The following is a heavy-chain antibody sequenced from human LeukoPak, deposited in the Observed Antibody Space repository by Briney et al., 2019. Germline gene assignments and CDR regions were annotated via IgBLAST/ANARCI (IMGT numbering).Heavy chain of an antibody. V-gene: IGHV3-48*04. CDR2: ISSSSCTI. J-gene: IGHJ5*02. Sequence: GGSLRLSCAASGFTFSSYSMNWVPEAPGKGLEGVSYISSSSCTIYYADSVKGRFTISRDNAKNSLYLQMNSLRAEDTAVYYCAREIYERYAVFWFDPWGQGTLVTVSS. CDR3: AREIYERYAVFWFDP. CDR1: GFTFSSYS. D-gene: IGHD2/OR15-2a*01.